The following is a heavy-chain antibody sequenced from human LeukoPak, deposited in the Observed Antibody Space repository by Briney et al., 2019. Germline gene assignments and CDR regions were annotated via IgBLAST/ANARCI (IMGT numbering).Heavy chain of an antibody. V-gene: IGHV4-59*08. CDR2: IYYSGST. CDR3: ARLYGSIRGYSDY. CDR1: VGSINIYY. J-gene: IGHJ4*02. Sequence: PSETLSLTCTVSVGSINIYYSNCLRQPPGKGLEGIGYIYYSGSTNYNPSLKSRVTISVDTPKNQFSLKLSSVTAAETAVYYFARLYGSIRGYSDYWGQGTLVTVSS. D-gene: IGHD6-13*01.